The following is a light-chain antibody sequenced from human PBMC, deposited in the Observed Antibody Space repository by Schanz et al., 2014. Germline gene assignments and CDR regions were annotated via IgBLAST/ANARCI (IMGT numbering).Light chain of an antibody. CDR3: TSYTSTTTLLV. CDR2: EGS. J-gene: IGLJ2*01. CDR1: SSDVGSYNL. V-gene: IGLV2-14*02. Sequence: QSALTQPASVSGSPGQSITISCTGTSSDVGSYNLVSWYQQHPGKAPKLMIYEGSKRPSGVSNRFSGSGSGNTASLTISGLQAEDEAHYYCTSYTSTTTLLVFGGGTKLTVL.